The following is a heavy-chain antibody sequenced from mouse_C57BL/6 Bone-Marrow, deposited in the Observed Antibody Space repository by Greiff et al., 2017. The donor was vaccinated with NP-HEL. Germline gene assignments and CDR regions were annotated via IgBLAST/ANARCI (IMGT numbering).Heavy chain of an antibody. CDR1: GFTFSSYA. CDR3: ARTDGFAY. J-gene: IGHJ3*01. CDR2: ISDGGSYT. V-gene: IGHV5-4*03. Sequence: EVMLVESGGGLVKPGGSLKLACAASGFTFSSYAMSWVRQTPEKRLEWVATISDGGSYTYDPDNVKGRFTISRDNAKNNLYLQMSHLKSEDTAMYYCARTDGFAYWGQGTLVTVSA.